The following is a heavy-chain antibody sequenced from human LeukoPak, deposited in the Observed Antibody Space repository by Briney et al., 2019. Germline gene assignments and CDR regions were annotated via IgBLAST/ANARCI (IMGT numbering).Heavy chain of an antibody. CDR2: ISGSGSST. D-gene: IGHD1-26*01. Sequence: GGSLRLSCAASGFIFSTYAMSWVRQAPGKGLEWVSGISGSGSSTYYGDSVKGRFTISRDNSKNTLYLQLNSLRAEDTALYYCAKHLLMGTTYAFDIWGQGTMVTVSS. CDR3: AKHLLMGTTYAFDI. CDR1: GFIFSTYA. J-gene: IGHJ3*02. V-gene: IGHV3-23*01.